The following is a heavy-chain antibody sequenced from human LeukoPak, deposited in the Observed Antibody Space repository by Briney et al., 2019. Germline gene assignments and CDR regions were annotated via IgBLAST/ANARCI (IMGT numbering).Heavy chain of an antibody. V-gene: IGHV3-30*03. CDR3: ARGPKYSSGWSFFDY. Sequence: GRSLRLSCAASGFTFRTYGMHWVRQAPGKGLEWVAVISYDGSNKYYADSVKGRFTISRDNSKNTLYLQMNSLRAEDTAVYYCARGPKYSSGWSFFDYWGQGTLVTVSS. CDR2: ISYDGSNK. D-gene: IGHD6-19*01. J-gene: IGHJ4*02. CDR1: GFTFRTYG.